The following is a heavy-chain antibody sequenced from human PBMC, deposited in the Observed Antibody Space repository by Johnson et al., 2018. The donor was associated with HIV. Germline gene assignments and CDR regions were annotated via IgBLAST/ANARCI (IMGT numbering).Heavy chain of an antibody. Sequence: QVHLVESGGGVVQPGRSLRLSCAASGFSFSSYAMHWVRQAPGKGLEWVALMSFDGSNKFYADSVKGRFTISRDNSRNTLYLQMNSLRPEDTAVYYCSRLPTGYSRDGFDIWGQGTMVTVSS. CDR2: MSFDGSNK. CDR3: SRLPTGYSRDGFDI. CDR1: GFSFSSYA. V-gene: IGHV3-30*04. J-gene: IGHJ3*02. D-gene: IGHD5-18*01.